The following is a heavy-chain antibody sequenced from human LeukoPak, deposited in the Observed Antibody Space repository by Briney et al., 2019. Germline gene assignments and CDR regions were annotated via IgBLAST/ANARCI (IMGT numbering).Heavy chain of an antibody. V-gene: IGHV4-31*03. Sequence: SETLSLTCTVSGGSISSGGYYWSWIRQHPGKGLEWIGYIYYSGSTYYNPSLKSRVTISVDTSKNQFSLKLSSVTAADTAVYYCARGNPSPYNWNDRRYYFDYWGQGTLVTVSS. J-gene: IGHJ4*02. CDR3: ARGNPSPYNWNDRRYYFDY. CDR1: GGSISSGGYY. D-gene: IGHD1-1*01. CDR2: IYYSGST.